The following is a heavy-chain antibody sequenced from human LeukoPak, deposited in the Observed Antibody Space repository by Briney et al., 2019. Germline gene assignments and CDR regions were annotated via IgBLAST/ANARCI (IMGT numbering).Heavy chain of an antibody. CDR2: ISGSGDST. D-gene: IGHD6-19*01. J-gene: IGHJ6*03. V-gene: IGHV3-23*01. CDR3: AKVSSGWWGYYYYYMDV. CDR1: GFTFSSYG. Sequence: GGTLRLSCAASGFTFSSYGMSWVRQAPGKGLEWVSAISGSGDSTYYADSVKGRFTISRDNSKNTLYLQMNSLRAEDTAVYYCAKVSSGWWGYYYYYMDVWGKGTTVTISS.